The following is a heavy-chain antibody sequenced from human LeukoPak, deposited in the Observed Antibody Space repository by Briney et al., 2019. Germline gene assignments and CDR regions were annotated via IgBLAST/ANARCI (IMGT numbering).Heavy chain of an antibody. D-gene: IGHD2-2*02. CDR1: GFTFSSYG. V-gene: IGHV3-30*18. J-gene: IGHJ4*02. CDR2: ISYDGSNK. Sequence: PGRSLRLSCAASGFTFSSYGMHWVRQAPGKGLEWVAVISYDGSNKYYADSVKGRFTISRDNSKNTLYLQMNSLRAEDTAVYYRAKGALIVPAAIKREYYFDYWGQGTLVTVSS. CDR3: AKGALIVPAAIKREYYFDY.